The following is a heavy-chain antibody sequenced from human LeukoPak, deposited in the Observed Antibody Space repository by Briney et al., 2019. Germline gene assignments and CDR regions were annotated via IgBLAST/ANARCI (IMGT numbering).Heavy chain of an antibody. CDR1: GFTFSSYS. J-gene: IGHJ4*02. D-gene: IGHD3-3*01. V-gene: IGHV3-21*01. Sequence: NTGGSLRLSCVASGFTFSSYSMNWVRQAPGKGLEWVSSISSSSYIYYADSVKGRFTISRDNAKNSLYLQMNSLRAEDTAVYYCARDSIITIFGVVIRLDYWGQGTQVTVSS. CDR2: ISSSSYI. CDR3: ARDSIITIFGVVIRLDY.